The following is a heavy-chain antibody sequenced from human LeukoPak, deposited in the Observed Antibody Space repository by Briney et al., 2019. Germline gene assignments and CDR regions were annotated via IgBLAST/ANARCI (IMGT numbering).Heavy chain of an antibody. J-gene: IGHJ5*02. V-gene: IGHV4-34*01. D-gene: IGHD2-21*02. CDR3: ARLRYCGGDCS. CDR1: GGSFSGYY. CDR2: INHRGST. Sequence: SETLSLTCAVYGGSFSGYYWSWIRQPPGKGLEWIGEINHRGSTNYNPSLKSRVTMSVDTSKNQFSLKLSSVTAADTAVYYCARLRYCGGDCSWGQGTLVTVSS.